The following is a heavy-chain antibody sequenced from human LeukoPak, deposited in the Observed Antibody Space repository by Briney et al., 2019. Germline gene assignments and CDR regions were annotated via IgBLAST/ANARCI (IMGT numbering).Heavy chain of an antibody. J-gene: IGHJ4*02. CDR3: ATTRVVPAAIVN. CDR2: IYTSGST. V-gene: IGHV4-61*02. D-gene: IGHD2-2*01. Sequence: PSQTLSLTCTVSGGSISSGSYYWSWIRQPAGTGLEWIGRIYTSGSTNYNPSLKSRVTISVDTSKNQFSLKLSSVTAADTAVYYCATTRVVPAAIVNWGQGTLVTVSS. CDR1: GGSISSGSYY.